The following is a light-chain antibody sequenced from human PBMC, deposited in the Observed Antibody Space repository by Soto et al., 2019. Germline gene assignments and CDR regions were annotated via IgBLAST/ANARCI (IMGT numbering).Light chain of an antibody. Sequence: EIVLTQSPATLSVSPGERATVSCMASQTVSGNLAWYQQRPGQAPRLLIYGASTRATGIPARFSGSGSGTEFTLTISSLQSEDFAVYYCQQYNNWPPWTFGQGTKVDNK. J-gene: IGKJ1*01. V-gene: IGKV3-15*01. CDR1: QTVSGN. CDR3: QQYNNWPPWT. CDR2: GAS.